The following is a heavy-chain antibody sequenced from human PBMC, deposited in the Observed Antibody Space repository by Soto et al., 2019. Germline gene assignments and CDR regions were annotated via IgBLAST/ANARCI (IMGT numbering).Heavy chain of an antibody. CDR1: GVSVSSGSYY. CDR2: IYYSGST. CDR3: ARELTGTGFDY. V-gene: IGHV4-61*01. Sequence: SETLSLTCTVSGVSVSSGSYYWSWIRQPPGKGLEWIGYIYYSGSTNYNPSLKSRVTISVDTSKNQFSLKLSSVTAADTAVYYCARELTGTGFDYWGQGTLVTVSS. J-gene: IGHJ4*02. D-gene: IGHD1-20*01.